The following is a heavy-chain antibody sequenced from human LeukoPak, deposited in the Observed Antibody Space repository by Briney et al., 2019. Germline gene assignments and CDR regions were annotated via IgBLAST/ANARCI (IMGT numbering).Heavy chain of an antibody. D-gene: IGHD3-10*01. CDR1: LYSISSGYY. CDR2: IHHSGST. J-gene: IGHJ5*01. Sequence: ASETLSLTCTVSLYSISSGYYWGWIRQPPGKGLEYIGSIHHSGSTYYNPSLKSRVTISIDTSKNQFSLKLTSVTAADTAVYYCANYGHWFDSWGQGTLVTVSS. CDR3: ANYGHWFDS. V-gene: IGHV4-38-2*02.